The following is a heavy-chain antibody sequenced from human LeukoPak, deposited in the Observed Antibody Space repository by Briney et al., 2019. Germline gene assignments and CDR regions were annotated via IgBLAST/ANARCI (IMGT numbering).Heavy chain of an antibody. D-gene: IGHD4-23*01. J-gene: IGHJ5*02. CDR3: ARDNSVEDTAWWFDP. CDR1: GYTFTSYG. CDR2: ISAYNGNT. V-gene: IGHV1-18*01. Sequence: ASVKVSCKASGYTFTSYGISWVRQAPGQGLEWMGWISAYNGNTNYAQKLQGRVTMTTDTSTSTAYMGLRSLRSDDTAVYYCARDNSVEDTAWWFDPWGQGTLVTVSS.